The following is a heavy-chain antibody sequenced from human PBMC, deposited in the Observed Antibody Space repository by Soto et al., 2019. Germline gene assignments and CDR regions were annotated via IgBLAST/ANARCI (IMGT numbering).Heavy chain of an antibody. CDR2: IYQSGST. CDR1: GGSISSSNW. D-gene: IGHD3-10*01. Sequence: QVQLQESGPGLVKPSGTLSLTCAVSGGSISSSNWWSWVRQPPGEGLEWIGEIYQSGSTNYNPSLKRRVTISVDKSKNQFSLNLSSVTAADTAVYYCASVSLWFGSFDIWGQGTMVTVSS. CDR3: ASVSLWFGSFDI. V-gene: IGHV4-4*02. J-gene: IGHJ3*02.